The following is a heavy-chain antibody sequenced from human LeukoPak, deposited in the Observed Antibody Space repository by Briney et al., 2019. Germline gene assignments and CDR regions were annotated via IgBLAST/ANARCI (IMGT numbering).Heavy chain of an antibody. J-gene: IGHJ4*02. D-gene: IGHD2-15*01. CDR3: ARAAYCSGASCYFVF. CDR1: GGSLATYP. Sequence: PSETLSRTRPVSGGSLATYPWTWIGQPAGKGLELIGRIYASGSTNYNPSLKSRVTMSVDTSENQFSARLTSVAAADTAVYSCARAAYCSGASCYFVFWGEGPLGTVSS. CDR2: IYASGST. V-gene: IGHV4-4*07.